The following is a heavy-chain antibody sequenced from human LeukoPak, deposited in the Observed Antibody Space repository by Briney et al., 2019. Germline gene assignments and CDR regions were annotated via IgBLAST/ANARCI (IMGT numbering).Heavy chain of an antibody. J-gene: IGHJ4*02. D-gene: IGHD3/OR15-3a*01. CDR1: GFTVSSNY. Sequence: GGSLRLSCAASGFTVSSNYMSWVRQAPGKGLEWVANIKPDGSEIYYVDSVKGRFTISRDNAKNSLYLQMNSLTAGDTAVYYCARDRTGTYREVAYWGQGTLVTVSS. CDR2: IKPDGSEI. V-gene: IGHV3-7*01. CDR3: ARDRTGTYREVAY.